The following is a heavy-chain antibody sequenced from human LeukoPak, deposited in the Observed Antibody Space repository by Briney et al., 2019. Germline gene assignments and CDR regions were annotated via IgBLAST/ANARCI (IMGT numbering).Heavy chain of an antibody. CDR3: AYSSSWSFDY. J-gene: IGHJ4*02. D-gene: IGHD6-13*01. V-gene: IGHV3-23*01. Sequence: GSLRLSCAVSGITLSNYGMSWVRQAPGKGLEWVAGISGSAGGTYYADSVKGRFTISRDNARNSLYLQMNSLRAEDTAVYYCAYSSSWSFDYLGQGTLVTVSS. CDR1: GITLSNYG. CDR2: ISGSAGGT.